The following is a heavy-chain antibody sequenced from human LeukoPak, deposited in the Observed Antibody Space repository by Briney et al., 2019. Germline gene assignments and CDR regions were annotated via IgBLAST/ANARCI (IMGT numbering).Heavy chain of an antibody. V-gene: IGHV1-46*01. CDR3: ARDLQLLWFGELYF. D-gene: IGHD3-10*01. CDR2: INPSGGST. CDR1: GYTFTSYY. Sequence: ASVKVSCKASGYTFTSYYMHWVRQAPGQGLEWMGIINPSGGSTSYAQKLQGRVTMTRDMSTSTVYMELSSLRSEDTAVYHCARDLQLLWFGELYFWGQGTLVTVFS. J-gene: IGHJ4*02.